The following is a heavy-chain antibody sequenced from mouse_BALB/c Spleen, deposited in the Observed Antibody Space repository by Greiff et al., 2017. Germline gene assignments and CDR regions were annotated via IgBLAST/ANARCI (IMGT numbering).Heavy chain of an antibody. D-gene: IGHD2-4*01. Sequence: VKLMESGPGLVAPSQSLSITCTASGFSLTGYGVNWVRQPPGKGLEWLGMIWGDGSTDYNSALKSRLSISKDNSKSQVFLKMNSLQTDDTARYYVAREPFCYDYDGAMDYWGQGTSVTVSS. J-gene: IGHJ4*01. V-gene: IGHV2-6-7*01. CDR2: IWGDGST. CDR1: GFSLTGYG. CDR3: AREPFCYDYDGAMDY.